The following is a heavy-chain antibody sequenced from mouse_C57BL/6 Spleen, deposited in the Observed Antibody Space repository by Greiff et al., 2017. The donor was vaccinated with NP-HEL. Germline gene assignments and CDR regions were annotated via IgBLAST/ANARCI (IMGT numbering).Heavy chain of an antibody. CDR1: GYTFTSYW. CDR3: AKVYYYGSSPYAMDY. CDR2: IHPNSGST. V-gene: IGHV1-64*01. J-gene: IGHJ4*01. D-gene: IGHD1-1*01. Sequence: QVQLQQSGAELVKPGASVKLSCKASGYTFTSYWMHWVKQRPGQGLEWIGMIHPNSGSTNYNEKFKSKATLTVDKSSSTAYMQLSSLTSEDSAVYYCAKVYYYGSSPYAMDYWGQGTSVTVSS.